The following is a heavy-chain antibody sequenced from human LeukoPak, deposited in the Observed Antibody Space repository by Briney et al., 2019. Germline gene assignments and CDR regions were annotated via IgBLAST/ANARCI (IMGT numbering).Heavy chain of an antibody. Sequence: SVKGSCKASGYTFTTYGITLVRQAPGQGLEWIGWISGHQGNTKYAQNFQGRVTMTIDTSTSTAYMELGSLRSDDTAIYFCARSSLGTITAGPFDYWGQGTLVAVSS. V-gene: IGHV1-18*01. J-gene: IGHJ4*02. D-gene: IGHD5-12*01. CDR1: GYTFTTYG. CDR2: ISGHQGNT. CDR3: ARSSLGTITAGPFDY.